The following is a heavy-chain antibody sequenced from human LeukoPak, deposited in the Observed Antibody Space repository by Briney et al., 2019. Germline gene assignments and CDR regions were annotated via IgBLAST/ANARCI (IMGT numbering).Heavy chain of an antibody. Sequence: PSETLSLTCAVYGGSFSVYYWSWIRQPPGKGLEWIGEITHGGSTNYNPSLKSRVTISVDTSKNQSSLELNSVTAADTAVYYCARGGWHSSSWYFDYWGQGTLVTVSS. V-gene: IGHV4-34*01. J-gene: IGHJ4*02. CDR2: ITHGGST. D-gene: IGHD6-13*01. CDR3: ARGGWHSSSWYFDY. CDR1: GGSFSVYY.